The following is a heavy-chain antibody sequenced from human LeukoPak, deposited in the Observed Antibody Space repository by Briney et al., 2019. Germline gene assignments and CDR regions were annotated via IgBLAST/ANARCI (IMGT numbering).Heavy chain of an antibody. J-gene: IGHJ6*02. D-gene: IGHD5-24*01. CDR3: ARGWAYYGMDV. V-gene: IGHV3-48*04. CDR1: GITFSSYS. CDR2: ISSSSDTI. Sequence: GGSLRLSCAASGITFSSYSMNWVRQAPGKGLEWVSYISSSSDTIYYADSVKGRFTISRDNAKNSLSLQMNSLRAEDTAVYYCARGWAYYGMDVWGQGTTVTVSS.